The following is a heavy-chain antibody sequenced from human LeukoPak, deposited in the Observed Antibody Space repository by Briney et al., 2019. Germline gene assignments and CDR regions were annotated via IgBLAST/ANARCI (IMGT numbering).Heavy chain of an antibody. CDR3: AKVGPDPPIIAVAGSLDY. J-gene: IGHJ4*02. D-gene: IGHD6-19*01. Sequence: GGSLRLSCAASGFTFSSYAMSWVRQAPGKGLEWVSAISGSGGSTYYADSVKGRFTISRDNSKNTLYLQMNSLRAEDTAVYYCAKVGPDPPIIAVAGSLDYWGQGTLVTVSS. V-gene: IGHV3-23*01. CDR1: GFTFSSYA. CDR2: ISGSGGST.